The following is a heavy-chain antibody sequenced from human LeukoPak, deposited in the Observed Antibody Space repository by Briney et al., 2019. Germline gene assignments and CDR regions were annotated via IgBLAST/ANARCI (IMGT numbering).Heavy chain of an antibody. CDR1: GFSFNSYA. CDR2: ISGSGGST. CDR3: AKVLTGAAAGTLDS. D-gene: IGHD6-13*01. V-gene: IGHV3-23*01. J-gene: IGHJ4*02. Sequence: GGSLRLSCATSGFSFNSYAMSWVRQAPGKGLEGVSGISGSGGSTYYADSVKGRFTISRDNSKNTLYLQMNSLRGEDTAVYYCAKVLTGAAAGTLDSWGQGTLVTVSS.